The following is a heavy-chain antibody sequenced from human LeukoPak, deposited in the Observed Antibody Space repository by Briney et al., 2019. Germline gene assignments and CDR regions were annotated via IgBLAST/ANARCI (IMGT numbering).Heavy chain of an antibody. CDR3: ARAPGGDDAFDI. D-gene: IGHD7-27*01. J-gene: IGHJ3*02. Sequence: PGGSLRLSCAASGFTFSSYAMHWVRQAPGKGLEWVAVISYAGSNKYYADSVKGRFTISRDNSKNTLYLQMNSLRAEDTAVYYCARAPGGDDAFDIWGQGTMVTVSS. V-gene: IGHV3-30*04. CDR1: GFTFSSYA. CDR2: ISYAGSNK.